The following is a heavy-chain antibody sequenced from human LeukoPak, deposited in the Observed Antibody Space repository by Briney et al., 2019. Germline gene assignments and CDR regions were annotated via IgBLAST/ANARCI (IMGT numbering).Heavy chain of an antibody. CDR3: ARGSYYDFWSGYYTGHRFDY. D-gene: IGHD3-3*01. J-gene: IGHJ4*02. CDR2: IYYSGST. CDR1: GGSVSHSSYY. Sequence: SETLSLTCTVSGGSVSHSSYYWGWIRQPPGKGLEWIGSIYYSGSTYDNPSLKSRVTISVDTSKNEFSLKLSSVTAADTAVYYCARGSYYDFWSGYYTGHRFDYWGQGTLVTVSS. V-gene: IGHV4-39*01.